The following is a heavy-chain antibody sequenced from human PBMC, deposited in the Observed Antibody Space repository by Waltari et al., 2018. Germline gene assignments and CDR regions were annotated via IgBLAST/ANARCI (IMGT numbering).Heavy chain of an antibody. Sequence: QVQLQQWGAGQLQPSETLSLTFAVSGGSFSGYYLGWIRQPPGKGMEWIGEIKQNGNRNDNPSRRSRVTMLIDTSRSQFSLKVNSVTAADTAVYYCVRLEDCSGPGGNCYSGDSFALDVWGQGTTVTVSS. CDR3: VRLEDCSGPGGNCYSGDSFALDV. D-gene: IGHD2-15*01. V-gene: IGHV4-34*02. CDR2: IKQNGNR. CDR1: GGSFSGYY. J-gene: IGHJ6*02.